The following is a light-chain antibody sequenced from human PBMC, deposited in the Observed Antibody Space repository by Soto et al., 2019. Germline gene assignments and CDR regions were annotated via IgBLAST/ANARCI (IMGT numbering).Light chain of an antibody. CDR2: VGTGGIVG. Sequence: QSVLTQPPSASASLGASGTRTCTLSSGYSNYKVDWYQQRPGKGPRFVMRVGTGGIVGSKGDGIPDRFSVLGSGLNRYLTIKNIQEEDESDYHCGADHGSGSNFVWVFGGGTKLTVL. CDR1: SGYSNYK. V-gene: IGLV9-49*01. CDR3: GADHGSGSNFVWV. J-gene: IGLJ3*02.